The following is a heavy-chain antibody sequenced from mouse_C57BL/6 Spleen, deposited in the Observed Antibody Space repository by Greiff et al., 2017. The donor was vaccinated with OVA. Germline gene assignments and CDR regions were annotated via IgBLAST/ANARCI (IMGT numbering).Heavy chain of an antibody. CDR2: INPNNGGT. CDR3: ARRVIYDGYEGAY. Sequence: EVQLQQSGPELVKPGASVKISCKASGYAFTDYYMDWVKQSPGKSLEWIGDINPNNGGTNYNQKFKGQATLSVDKTSSTAYMERLSLTSEDTAVNYCARRVIYDGYEGAYWGQGTLVTVSA. D-gene: IGHD2-3*01. V-gene: IGHV1-18*01. J-gene: IGHJ3*01. CDR1: GYAFTDYY.